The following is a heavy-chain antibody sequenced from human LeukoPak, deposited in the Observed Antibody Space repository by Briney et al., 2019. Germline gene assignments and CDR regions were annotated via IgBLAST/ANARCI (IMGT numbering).Heavy chain of an antibody. Sequence: GGSLRLSCAASGFTFDDYAMHWVRQVPGKRLEWVSLITGGGSTTYYGDSMKGRFTISRDHSKSSLYLQMNSVRAEDTALYFCAKDRARSCGYGNNFDPWGQGTLVTVSS. CDR1: GFTFDDYA. CDR2: ITGGGSTT. V-gene: IGHV3-43*02. CDR3: AKDRARSCGYGNNFDP. J-gene: IGHJ5*02. D-gene: IGHD3-22*01.